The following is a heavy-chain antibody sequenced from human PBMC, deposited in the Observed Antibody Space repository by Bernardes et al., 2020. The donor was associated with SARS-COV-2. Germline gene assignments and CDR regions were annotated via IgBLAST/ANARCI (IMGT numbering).Heavy chain of an antibody. Sequence: GGSLRLSCAASGFTFRSYWMSWVRQAPGKGLEWVANIKQDGGAKYYVDTVKGRFTISRDNAKNSLYLQMNSLRAEDTAVYYCARDLMYCSGGSCTGDYYYYYGMDVWGQGTTVTVSS. J-gene: IGHJ6*02. V-gene: IGHV3-7*04. CDR3: ARDLMYCSGGSCTGDYYYYYGMDV. D-gene: IGHD2-15*01. CDR1: GFTFRSYW. CDR2: IKQDGGAK.